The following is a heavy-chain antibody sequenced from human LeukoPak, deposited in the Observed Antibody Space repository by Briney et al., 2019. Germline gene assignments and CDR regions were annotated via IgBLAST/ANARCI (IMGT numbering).Heavy chain of an antibody. CDR2: INPNSGGT. Sequence: ASVKVSCKASGYTFTDYYIHWVRQAPGQGLEWMGSINPNSGGTNYAQKFQGWVTMTRDTSVSTAYMEKGSLRSDDTAVYYCARQMGGNGYGDPPVYDICCQGTMVTVSS. V-gene: IGHV1-2*04. J-gene: IGHJ3*02. CDR3: ARQMGGNGYGDPPVYDI. D-gene: IGHD4-17*01. CDR1: GYTFTDYY.